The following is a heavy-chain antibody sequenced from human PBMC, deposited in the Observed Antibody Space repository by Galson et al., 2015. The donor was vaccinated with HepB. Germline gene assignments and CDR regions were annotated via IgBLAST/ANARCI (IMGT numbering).Heavy chain of an antibody. CDR3: ARLGPRGFSGYDSPYYLDY. J-gene: IGHJ4*02. CDR2: VSAYNGHT. Sequence: SVKVSCKASGYTFFSYGISWARQAPGQGLEWMDWVSAYNGHTNYAQKLQGRVTMTTDTPTSTASMQLSSLRSDDTAVYYCARLGPRGFSGYDSPYYLDYWGQGTLITVSA. D-gene: IGHD5-12*01. V-gene: IGHV1-18*01. CDR1: GYTFFSYG.